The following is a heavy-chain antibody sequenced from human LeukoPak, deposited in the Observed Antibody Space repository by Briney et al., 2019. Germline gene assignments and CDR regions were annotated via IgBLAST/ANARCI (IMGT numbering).Heavy chain of an antibody. V-gene: IGHV5-51*01. CDR2: IYPDDSDT. D-gene: IGHD3-10*01. CDR3: ARQITMIRGAKAWFDP. Sequence: GESLKISCKASGYSITDYWIGWVRQMPVKGLEWMGIIYPDDSDTRYSPSFQGQVTIFVDKSISTAYLQWSSLKASDTAMYYCARQITMIRGAKAWFDPWGQGTLVTVSS. CDR1: GYSITDYW. J-gene: IGHJ5*02.